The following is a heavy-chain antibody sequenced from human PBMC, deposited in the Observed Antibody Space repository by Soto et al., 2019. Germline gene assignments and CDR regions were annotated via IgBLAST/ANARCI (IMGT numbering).Heavy chain of an antibody. CDR1: GGSISSYY. CDR2: IYYSGST. V-gene: IGHV4-59*08. D-gene: IGHD7-27*01. J-gene: IGHJ4*02. CDR3: ARRWGRTFDY. Sequence: PSETLSLTCTVSGGSISSYYWSWIRQPPGKGLEWIGYIYYSGSTNYNPYLKSRVTISVDTSKNQFSLKLSSVTAADTAVYYCARRWGRTFDYWGQRTLVTVSS.